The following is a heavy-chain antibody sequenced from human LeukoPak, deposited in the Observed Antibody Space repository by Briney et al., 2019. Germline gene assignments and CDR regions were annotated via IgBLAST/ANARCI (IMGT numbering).Heavy chain of an antibody. D-gene: IGHD2-2*01. J-gene: IGHJ6*02. V-gene: IGHV1-18*01. Sequence: ASVKVSCKASGYTFTSYGISWVRQAPGQGLEWMGWISAYNGNTNYAQKLQGRVTMTTDTSTSTAYMELRSLRSDDTAVCYCARGDCSSTSCYPDYYYGMDVWGQGTTVTVSS. CDR2: ISAYNGNT. CDR3: ARGDCSSTSCYPDYYYGMDV. CDR1: GYTFTSYG.